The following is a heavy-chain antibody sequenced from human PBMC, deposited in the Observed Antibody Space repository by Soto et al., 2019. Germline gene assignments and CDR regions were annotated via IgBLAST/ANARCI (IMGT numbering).Heavy chain of an antibody. CDR3: AREGVTTYEDWFDP. J-gene: IGHJ5*02. CDR2: IYYSGST. CDR1: GGSIISYY. Sequence: SETLSLTCTVSGGSIISYYWSWIRQPPGKGLEWIGYIYYSGSTNYNPSLKSRVTISVDTSKNQFSLKLSSVTAADTAVYYCAREGVTTYEDWFDPWGQGTLVTVSS. D-gene: IGHD4-17*01. V-gene: IGHV4-59*01.